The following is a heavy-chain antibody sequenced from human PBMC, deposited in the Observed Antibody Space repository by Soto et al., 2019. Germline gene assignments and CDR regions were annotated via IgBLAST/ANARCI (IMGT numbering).Heavy chain of an antibody. Sequence: QVQLVESGGGVVQPGMSLRLSCAASGFTFSSYAMHWVRQAPGKGLEWVAVISYDGSNKYYADSVKGRFTISRDNSKNTLYLQMNSLRAEDTAVYYCARGHIVVVHGMDVWGQGTTVTVSS. CDR2: ISYDGSNK. D-gene: IGHD2-2*01. CDR1: GFTFSSYA. CDR3: ARGHIVVVHGMDV. J-gene: IGHJ6*02. V-gene: IGHV3-30-3*01.